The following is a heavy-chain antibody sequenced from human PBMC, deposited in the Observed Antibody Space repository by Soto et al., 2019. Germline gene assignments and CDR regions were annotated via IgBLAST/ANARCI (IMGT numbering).Heavy chain of an antibody. Sequence: GGALRLSCAASGFTFSTYTLSWVRQAPGKGLEWVSAISANGQGIYYADSVRGRFTISRDNSKNTIFLHMDSLRAEDTAAYYCVKDRNYPRDQFHYWGQGTLVTVSS. CDR2: ISANGQGI. CDR1: GFTFSTYT. V-gene: IGHV3-23*01. J-gene: IGHJ4*02. CDR3: VKDRNYPRDQFHY. D-gene: IGHD1-7*01.